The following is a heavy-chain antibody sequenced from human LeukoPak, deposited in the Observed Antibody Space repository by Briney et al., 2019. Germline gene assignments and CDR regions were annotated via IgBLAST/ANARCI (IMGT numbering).Heavy chain of an antibody. D-gene: IGHD3-22*01. J-gene: IGHJ4*02. CDR2: IYPGDSDT. CDR3: ARGDSSANLDY. V-gene: IGHV5-51*01. Sequence: GESLKISSKGSDYSFTSYWIAWVRPMPGKGLEWMGIIYPGDSDTRYSPSFQGQVTISADKSISTAYLQWSSLKASDTAMYYCARGDSSANLDYWGQGTLVTVSS. CDR1: DYSFTSYW.